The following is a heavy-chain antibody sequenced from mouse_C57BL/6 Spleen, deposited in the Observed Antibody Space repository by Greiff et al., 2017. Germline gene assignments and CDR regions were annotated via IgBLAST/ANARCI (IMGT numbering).Heavy chain of an antibody. V-gene: IGHV5-9-1*02. CDR3: TRDLGDDGREGAMDY. D-gene: IGHD2-12*01. Sequence: DVMLVESGEGLVKPGGSLKLSCAASGFTFSSYAMSWVRQTPEKRLEWVAYISSGGDYIYYADTVKGRFTISRDNARNTLYLQMSSLKSEDTAMYYCTRDLGDDGREGAMDYWGQGTSVTVSS. CDR2: ISSGGDYI. J-gene: IGHJ4*01. CDR1: GFTFSSYA.